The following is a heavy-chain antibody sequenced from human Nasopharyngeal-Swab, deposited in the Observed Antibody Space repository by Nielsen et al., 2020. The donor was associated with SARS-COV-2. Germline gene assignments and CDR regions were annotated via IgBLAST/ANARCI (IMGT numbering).Heavy chain of an antibody. J-gene: IGHJ6*03. CDR1: GYSISSGYY. V-gene: IGHV4-38-2*01. CDR2: IYHSGST. D-gene: IGHD4-11*01. CDR3: ARRTRYSNYAYYYMDV. Sequence: SETLSLPCAVSGYSISSGYYWGWIRQPPGKGLEWIGSIYHSGSTYYNPSLKSRVTISVDTSKNQFSLKLSSVTAADTAVYYCARRTRYSNYAYYYMDVWGKGTTVTVSS.